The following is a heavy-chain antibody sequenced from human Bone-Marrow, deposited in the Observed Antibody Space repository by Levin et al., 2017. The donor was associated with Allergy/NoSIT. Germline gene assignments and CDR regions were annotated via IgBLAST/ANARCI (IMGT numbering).Heavy chain of an antibody. CDR2: INKDATTK. CDR1: GFTFSDLW. Sequence: PGESLKISCAASGFTFSDLWMTWARQAPGKGLEWVANINKDATTKQYLDSVRGRFTISRDNARNSLYLQMNSLRAEDTAVYYCSAGSVFDHWGQGILVTVSP. CDR3: SAGSVFDH. J-gene: IGHJ4*02. V-gene: IGHV3-7*01. D-gene: IGHD3-10*01.